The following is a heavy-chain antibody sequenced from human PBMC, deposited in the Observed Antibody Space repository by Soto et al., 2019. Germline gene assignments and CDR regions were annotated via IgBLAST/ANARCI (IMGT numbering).Heavy chain of an antibody. Sequence: QVQLVQSGAEVKKPGASVKVYCMASGYTFTRYYINWVRQAPGQGLEWMGWVSAYNGNTHYEQKLQGRVTLTTDTSTSTAYMELRSLRSHDTAVYFCARGGEWDFLSDYWGQGTLVTVSS. CDR2: VSAYNGNT. CDR3: ARGGEWDFLSDY. CDR1: GYTFTRYY. V-gene: IGHV1-18*01. D-gene: IGHD3-10*01. J-gene: IGHJ4*02.